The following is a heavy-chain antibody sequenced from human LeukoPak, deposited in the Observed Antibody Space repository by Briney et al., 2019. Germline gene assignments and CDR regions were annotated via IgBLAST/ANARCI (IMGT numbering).Heavy chain of an antibody. CDR1: GYTFTSYG. CDR3: AREPLLRPGYYYYGMDV. D-gene: IGHD2-15*01. Sequence: ASVKVSCKASGYTFTSYGISWVRQAPGQGLEWMGWISAYNGNTNYAQKLQGRVTMTTDTSTSTAYMELGSLRSDDTAVYYCAREPLLRPGYYYYGMDVWGQGTTVTVSS. J-gene: IGHJ6*02. V-gene: IGHV1-18*01. CDR2: ISAYNGNT.